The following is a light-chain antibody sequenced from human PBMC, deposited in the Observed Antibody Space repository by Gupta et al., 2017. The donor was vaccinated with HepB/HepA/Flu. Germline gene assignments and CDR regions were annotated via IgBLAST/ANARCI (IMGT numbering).Light chain of an antibody. CDR2: LNSDGSH. Sequence: HLVLTQSPSASASLGAPVMLPPTLSSGHSSYASAWHQQQPEKGPRYLMKLNSDGSHSKGDGIPDRFSGSSSGAERYLTIASLQSEDEADYYCQTWGTGTHVVFGGGTKLTVL. J-gene: IGLJ2*01. CDR1: SGHSSYA. V-gene: IGLV4-69*01. CDR3: QTWGTGTHVV.